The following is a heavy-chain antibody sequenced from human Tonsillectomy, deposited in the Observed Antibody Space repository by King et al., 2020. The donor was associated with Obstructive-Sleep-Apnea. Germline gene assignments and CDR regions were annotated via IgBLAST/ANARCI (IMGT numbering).Heavy chain of an antibody. Sequence: VQLVESGGGLVQPGRSLRLSCTASGITFGDYAMSWFRQAPGKGLEWVGFIRNKAYGGTTEYAASVKGRFTISRDDSKSIAYLQMTRLKTEDTAVYYCTRDRGSWFAELGVKWFDPWGQGTLVIVSS. D-gene: IGHD3-10*01. CDR2: IRNKAYGGTT. V-gene: IGHV3-49*03. CDR3: TRDRGSWFAELGVKWFDP. CDR1: GITFGDYA. J-gene: IGHJ5*02.